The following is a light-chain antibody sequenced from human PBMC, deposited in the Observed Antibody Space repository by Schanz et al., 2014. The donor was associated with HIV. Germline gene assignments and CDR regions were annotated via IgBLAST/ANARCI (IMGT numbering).Light chain of an antibody. CDR1: QIISTS. J-gene: IGKJ1*01. V-gene: IGKV3-20*01. Sequence: EAVLTQSPATLSAYPGERVTLSCRTTQIISTSLAWYQQRPGQPPRLLLYGASSRATGIPDRFSGSGSGTDFTLTISRLEPEDFAVYYCQQYGSSLPTFGQGTKVEIK. CDR2: GAS. CDR3: QQYGSSLPT.